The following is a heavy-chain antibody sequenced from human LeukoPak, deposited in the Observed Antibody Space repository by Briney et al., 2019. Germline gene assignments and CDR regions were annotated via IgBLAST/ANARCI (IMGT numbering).Heavy chain of an antibody. J-gene: IGHJ4*02. D-gene: IGHD1-26*01. CDR1: GFTFEKYV. CDR2: IYGSGVSI. V-gene: IGHV3-23*01. CDR3: AKDLGWELPAEAY. Sequence: GGSLRLSCVASGFTFEKYVMNWVRQAPGKGLEWLATIYGSGVSISYADSVKGRFTISRDNSNNALYLQMNSLRAEDTAMYFCAKDLGWELPAEAYWGQGILVTVSS.